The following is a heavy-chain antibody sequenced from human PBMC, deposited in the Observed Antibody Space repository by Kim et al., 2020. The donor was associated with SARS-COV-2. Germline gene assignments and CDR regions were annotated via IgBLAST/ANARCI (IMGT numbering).Heavy chain of an antibody. Sequence: SETLSLTCTVSGYSISSGYYWGWIRQPPGKGLEWIGSIYHSGSTYYNPSLKSRVTISVDTSKNQFSLKLSSVTAADTAVYYCARSIAVAGGMDVWGQGTTVTVSS. CDR1: GYSISSGYY. CDR3: ARSIAVAGGMDV. J-gene: IGHJ6*02. V-gene: IGHV4-38-2*02. D-gene: IGHD6-19*01. CDR2: IYHSGST.